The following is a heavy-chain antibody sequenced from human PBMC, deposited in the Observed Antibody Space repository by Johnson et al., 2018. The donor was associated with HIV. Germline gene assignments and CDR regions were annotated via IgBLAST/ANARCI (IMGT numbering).Heavy chain of an antibody. CDR3: AKVSGYDDSLSGGWAFEI. V-gene: IGHV3-30*14. D-gene: IGHD3-22*01. J-gene: IGHJ3*02. CDR2: ISYDGSNK. Sequence: QVQLVESGGGVVQPGRSLRLSCAASGFTFSSYAIHWVRQAPGKGLEWVAVISYDGSNKYYADSVKGRFTISRDNSKNTLYLQMNSLRAGDTAVYYCAKVSGYDDSLSGGWAFEIWGQGTMVTVSS. CDR1: GFTFSSYA.